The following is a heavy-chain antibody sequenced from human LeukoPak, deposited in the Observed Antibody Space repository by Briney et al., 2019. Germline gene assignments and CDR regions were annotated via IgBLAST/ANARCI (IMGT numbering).Heavy chain of an antibody. V-gene: IGHV4-59*01. D-gene: IGHD5-12*01. CDR1: GGSISSYY. J-gene: IGHJ4*02. Sequence: SETPSLTCTVSGGSISSYYWSWIRQPPGKGLEWIGYIYYSGSTNYNPSLKSRVTISVDTSKNQFSLKLSSVTAADTAVYYCARVDIVATMNFDYWGQGTLVTVSS. CDR2: IYYSGST. CDR3: ARVDIVATMNFDY.